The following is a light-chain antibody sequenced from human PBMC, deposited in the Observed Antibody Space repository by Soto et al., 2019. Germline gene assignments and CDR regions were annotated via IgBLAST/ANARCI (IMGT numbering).Light chain of an antibody. CDR3: QKYGRSPGWT. J-gene: IGKJ1*01. V-gene: IGKV3-20*01. Sequence: EIVLTQSPGPLSLSPGERATLSCRCNQSVDSNFLAWNQQQPGQAPRLLIYATSTRATGIPDRFSGSGSGTDSTLTISRLEPEDFAVYYCQKYGRSPGWTLGRGTKVDIK. CDR2: ATS. CDR1: QSVDSNF.